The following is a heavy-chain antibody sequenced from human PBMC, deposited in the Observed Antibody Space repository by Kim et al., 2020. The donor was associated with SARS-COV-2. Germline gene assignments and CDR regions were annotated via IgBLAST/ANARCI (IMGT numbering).Heavy chain of an antibody. V-gene: IGHV3-66*01. CDR3: AGSSYSSSSKAFDI. D-gene: IGHD6-6*01. Sequence: ADSVKGRFTISRDNSKNTLYLQMNSLRAEDTAVYYCAGSSYSSSSKAFDIWGQGTMVTVSS. J-gene: IGHJ3*02.